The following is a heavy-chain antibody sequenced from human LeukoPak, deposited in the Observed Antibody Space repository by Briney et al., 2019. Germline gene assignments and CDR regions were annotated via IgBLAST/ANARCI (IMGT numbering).Heavy chain of an antibody. Sequence: KTSETLSLTCAVYGGSFSGYYWSWIRQPPGKGLEWIGEINHSGSTNYNPSLKSRVTISVDTSKNQFSLLLNSVTPEDTAAYYCAREPDYYGMDVWGQGTTVTVSS. CDR2: INHSGST. V-gene: IGHV4-34*01. J-gene: IGHJ6*02. CDR3: AREPDYYGMDV. CDR1: GGSFSGYY.